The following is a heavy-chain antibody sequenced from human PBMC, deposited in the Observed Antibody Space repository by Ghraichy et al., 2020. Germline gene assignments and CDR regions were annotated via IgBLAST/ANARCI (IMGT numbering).Heavy chain of an antibody. J-gene: IGHJ4*02. Sequence: GSLRLPCAASGFTLTPYYMTWVRQAPGKGLEWVANIKQDGSEKYYVDSVRGRFAISRDNAKNSLYLQMNSLRAEDTAVYYCARGRYSSSWLDYWGQGTLVTVSS. CDR3: ARGRYSSSWLDY. CDR1: GFTLTPYY. CDR2: IKQDGSEK. V-gene: IGHV3-7*03. D-gene: IGHD6-13*01.